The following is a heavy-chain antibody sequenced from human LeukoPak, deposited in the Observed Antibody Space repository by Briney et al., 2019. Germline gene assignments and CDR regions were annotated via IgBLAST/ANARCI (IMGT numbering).Heavy chain of an antibody. CDR2: IIPIFGTA. D-gene: IGHD2-21*01. J-gene: IGHJ3*02. V-gene: IGHV1-69*06. CDR1: GGTFSSYA. Sequence: GASGRVSCKASGGTFSSYAISWVRQAPGQGLEWMGGIIPIFGTANYAQKFQGRVTITADKSTSTAYMELSSLRSEDTAVYYCARKGDIPRGAFDIWGQGTMVTVSS. CDR3: ARKGDIPRGAFDI.